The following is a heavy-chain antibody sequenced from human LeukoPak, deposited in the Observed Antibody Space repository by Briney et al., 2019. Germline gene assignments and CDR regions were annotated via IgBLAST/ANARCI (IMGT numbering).Heavy chain of an antibody. D-gene: IGHD7-27*01. J-gene: IGHJ3*02. CDR1: GFTFDDYA. Sequence: GRSLRLSCAASGFTFDDYAMHWVRQAPEKGLECVSVISWNSGSIDYADSVKGRFTISRDNAKNSLYLQMSSLRVEDTAFYYCATAPGYPQARTGDAFDIWGHGTMVTVSS. V-gene: IGHV3-9*01. CDR3: ATAPGYPQARTGDAFDI. CDR2: ISWNSGSI.